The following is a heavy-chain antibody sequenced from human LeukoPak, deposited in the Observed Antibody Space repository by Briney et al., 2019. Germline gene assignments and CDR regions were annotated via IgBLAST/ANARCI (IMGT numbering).Heavy chain of an antibody. CDR3: ARDLTTPLSQPPEWGY. Sequence: GASVKVSCKASGYTFTGYYMHWVRQAPGQGLEWMGWINPNSGGTHYAQKLQGRVTMTTDTSTSTAYMELRSLRSDDTAVYYCARDLTTPLSQPPEWGYWGQGTLVTVSS. CDR2: INPNSGGT. CDR1: GYTFTGYY. V-gene: IGHV1-2*02. D-gene: IGHD3-3*01. J-gene: IGHJ4*02.